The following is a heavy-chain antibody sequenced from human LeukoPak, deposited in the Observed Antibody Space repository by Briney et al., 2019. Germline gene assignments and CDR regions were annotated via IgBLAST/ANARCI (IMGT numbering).Heavy chain of an antibody. CDR1: GFTFSSHA. J-gene: IGHJ4*02. CDR3: AKAIAVAARRGNIDY. Sequence: GGSLRLSCAASGFTFSSHAMNWVRQAPGNGLEWVSGISGSGGSTYYADSGKGRFTISRDNSKNTLYVQMNSLRAEDTAIYYCAKAIAVAARRGNIDYWGQGTLVTVSS. D-gene: IGHD6-19*01. CDR2: ISGSGGST. V-gene: IGHV3-23*01.